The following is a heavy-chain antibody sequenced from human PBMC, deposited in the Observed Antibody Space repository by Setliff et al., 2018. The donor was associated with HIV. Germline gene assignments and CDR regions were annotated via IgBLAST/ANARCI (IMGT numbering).Heavy chain of an antibody. J-gene: IGHJ4*02. V-gene: IGHV4-34*01. Sequence: NPSETLSLTCAVYGGSFSGYYWSWIRQSPGKGLEWIGEINHSGSTNYNPSLKSRVTILGDTSKNQFSLKLSSVTAADTAVYYCARRAGSDYFTRFDYWGQGTLVTVSS. CDR2: INHSGST. CDR1: GGSFSGYY. D-gene: IGHD3-10*01. CDR3: ARRAGSDYFTRFDY.